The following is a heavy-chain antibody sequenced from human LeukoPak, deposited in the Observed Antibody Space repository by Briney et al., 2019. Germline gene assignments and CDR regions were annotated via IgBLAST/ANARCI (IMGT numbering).Heavy chain of an antibody. D-gene: IGHD2-2*01. J-gene: IGHJ4*02. Sequence: ASAKLSCKASGYTFTSYGIGWVRPAPGQGLEWMGWITAYNGNTNYAQQLQGRFTMTTDTSTSTAYMELRSLTSDDTAVYYCARVIRFLYCSSTSCPYYFDYWGQGTLVTVSS. CDR3: ARVIRFLYCSSTSCPYYFDY. V-gene: IGHV1-18*01. CDR1: GYTFTSYG. CDR2: ITAYNGNT.